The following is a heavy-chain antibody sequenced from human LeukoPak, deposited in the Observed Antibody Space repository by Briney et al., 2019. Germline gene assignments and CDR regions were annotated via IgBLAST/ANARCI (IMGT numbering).Heavy chain of an antibody. CDR1: GFAVSSNY. Sequence: GGSLRLSCAASGFAVSSNYISWVRHAPGKGLEWGSVIYSDGSRYYADSVQGRFTISRDNSKNTLYLQMNTLRAEDTAVYYCTREDYVLGRASDIWGQGTMVTVSS. V-gene: IGHV3-53*01. J-gene: IGHJ3*02. CDR2: IYSDGSR. D-gene: IGHD3-10*01. CDR3: TREDYVLGRASDI.